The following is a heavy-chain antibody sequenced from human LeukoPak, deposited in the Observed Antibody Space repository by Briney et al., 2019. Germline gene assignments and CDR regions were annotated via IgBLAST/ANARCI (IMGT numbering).Heavy chain of an antibody. D-gene: IGHD1-26*01. CDR3: AKDSNVVGATSFDY. CDR2: IWYDGSNK. J-gene: IGHJ4*02. CDR1: GFTFSSYG. Sequence: PGGSLRLSCAASGFTFSSYGMLWVRQAPGKGLEWVAVIWYDGSNKYCADSVKGRFTISRDNSKNTLYLQMNSLSAEDTAVYFCAKDSNVVGATSFDYWGQGTLVAVSS. V-gene: IGHV3-30*02.